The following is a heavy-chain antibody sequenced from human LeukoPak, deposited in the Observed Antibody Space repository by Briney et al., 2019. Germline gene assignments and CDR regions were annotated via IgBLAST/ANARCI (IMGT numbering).Heavy chain of an antibody. D-gene: IGHD6-13*01. CDR1: GFTFSSYA. Sequence: TGGSLRLSCAASGFTFSSYAMHWVRQAPGKGLEWVAVISYDGSNKYYADSVKGRFTISRDNSKNTLYLQMNSLRAEDTAVYYCAREWIAATGGGAFDIWGQGTMVTVSS. J-gene: IGHJ3*02. CDR3: AREWIAATGGGAFDI. CDR2: ISYDGSNK. V-gene: IGHV3-30-3*01.